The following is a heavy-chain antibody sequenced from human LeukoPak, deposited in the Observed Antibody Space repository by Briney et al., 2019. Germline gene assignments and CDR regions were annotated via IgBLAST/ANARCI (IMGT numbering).Heavy chain of an antibody. CDR3: AKGGWFDN. V-gene: IGHV3-23*01. D-gene: IGHD6-19*01. CDR2: ISTSGEST. Sequence: GGSLRLSCAASGFTFSRYDMTWVRQAPGKGLEWVSLISTSGESTHYADSVEGRFTISRDNSKSTLYLQMNSLRAEDTAVYYCAKGGWFDNWGQGTLVTVSS. J-gene: IGHJ4*02. CDR1: GFTFSRYD.